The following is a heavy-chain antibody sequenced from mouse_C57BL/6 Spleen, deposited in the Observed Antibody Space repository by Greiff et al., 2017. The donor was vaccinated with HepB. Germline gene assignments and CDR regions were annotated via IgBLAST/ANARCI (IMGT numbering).Heavy chain of an antibody. CDR2: IYPGDGDT. CDR3: ARVAYYRNYVDC. D-gene: IGHD2-14*01. CDR1: GYAFSSFW. J-gene: IGHJ2*01. Sequence: LQESGAELVKPGASVKISCKASGYAFSSFWMNWVKQRPGKGLEWIGQIYPGDGDTNYNGKFKGQATLTADKSSSTAYMQLSSLASEDSAVYICARVAYYRNYVDCWSQGTTLTVCS. V-gene: IGHV1-80*01.